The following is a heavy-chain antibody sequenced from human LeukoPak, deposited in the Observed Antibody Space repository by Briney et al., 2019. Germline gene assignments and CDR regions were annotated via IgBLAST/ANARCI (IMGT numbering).Heavy chain of an antibody. J-gene: IGHJ2*01. Sequence: SETLSLTCTVSGGSISSYYWSWIRQPAGKGLEWIGRIYTSGSTNYNPSLKSRVTTSVDTSKNQFSLKLSSVTAADTAVYYCARVVPDILTGYYPYWYFDLWGRGTLVTVSS. CDR3: ARVVPDILTGYYPYWYFDL. D-gene: IGHD3-9*01. V-gene: IGHV4-4*07. CDR2: IYTSGST. CDR1: GGSISSYY.